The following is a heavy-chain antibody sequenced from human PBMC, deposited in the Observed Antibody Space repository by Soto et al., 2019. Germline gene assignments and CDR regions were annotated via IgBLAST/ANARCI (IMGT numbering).Heavy chain of an antibody. Sequence: LRLSCTASGFIFSNFGMHRVRQAPGKGLEWVAGVWYDGSNGVSAESVKGRFTISRDNSKNTLYLQMTSLRAEDTAVYYCARDPRTARASAMDVWGQGTTVTVSS. J-gene: IGHJ6*02. V-gene: IGHV3-33*01. CDR2: VWYDGSNG. CDR1: GFIFSNFG. CDR3: ARDPRTARASAMDV. D-gene: IGHD6-6*01.